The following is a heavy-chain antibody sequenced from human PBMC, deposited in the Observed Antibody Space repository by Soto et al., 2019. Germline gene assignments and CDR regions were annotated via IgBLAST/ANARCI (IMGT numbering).Heavy chain of an antibody. D-gene: IGHD3-9*01. J-gene: IGHJ6*02. CDR1: GVSVSTNTQY. CDR3: ASNPWVYDILTGEPIFYYYYYGMDV. Sequence: TLSLTCTVSGVSVSTNTQYWGWIRQSPGKGLEWIGSIYYGGSTNYDPSLKSRVTISVDTSKNQFSLKLSSVTAADTAVYYCASNPWVYDILTGEPIFYYYYYGMDVWGQGTTVTVSS. CDR2: IYYGGST. V-gene: IGHV4-39*07.